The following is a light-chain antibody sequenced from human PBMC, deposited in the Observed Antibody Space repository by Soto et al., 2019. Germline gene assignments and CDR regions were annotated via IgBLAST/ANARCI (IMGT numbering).Light chain of an antibody. Sequence: EIVMTQSPATLSVSPGERATLSCRASQSVSSNLAWYQQKPGQAPRLLIYGASSRPTGIPVRFSGSGSGTDFTLTINRLEPEDFAVYYCQQYGSSSTFGQGTRLEIK. CDR1: QSVSSN. J-gene: IGKJ5*01. CDR2: GAS. CDR3: QQYGSSST. V-gene: IGKV3-20*01.